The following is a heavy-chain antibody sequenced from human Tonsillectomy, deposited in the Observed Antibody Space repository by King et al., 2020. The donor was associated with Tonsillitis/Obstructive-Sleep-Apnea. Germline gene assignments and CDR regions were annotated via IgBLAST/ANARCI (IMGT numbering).Heavy chain of an antibody. D-gene: IGHD3-3*01. CDR2: IKQDGSDK. J-gene: IGHJ4*02. CDR1: GFTFSSYW. Sequence: VQLVESGGGLVQPGGSLRLSCAASGFTFSSYWMSWVRQAPGKGLEWVASIKQDGSDKYYVDSVKGRFTISRDNAKNSLYLRMNSLRAEDTAVYYCARAGDYDRWSSPPDYWGQGTLVTVSS. V-gene: IGHV3-7*03. CDR3: ARAGDYDRWSSPPDY.